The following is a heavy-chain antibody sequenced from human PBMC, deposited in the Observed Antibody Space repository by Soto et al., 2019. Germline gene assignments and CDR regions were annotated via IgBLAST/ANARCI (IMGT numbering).Heavy chain of an antibody. CDR3: AAVRQHYFDF. V-gene: IGHV4-31*03. J-gene: IGHJ4*02. Sequence: QVQLQESGPGLVKPSQTLSLTCTVSGGSINSGAYYWSWIRQHPGKGLEWIGYIYYSGSTYSNPSLKSRVPISVDKSKNQFSLKLSSVTAADTAVYYCAAVRQHYFDFWGQGTLVTVSS. CDR1: GGSINSGAYY. D-gene: IGHD1-1*01. CDR2: IYYSGST.